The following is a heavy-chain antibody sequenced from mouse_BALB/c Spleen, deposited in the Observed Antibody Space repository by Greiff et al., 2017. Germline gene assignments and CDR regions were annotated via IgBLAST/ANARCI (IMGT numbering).Heavy chain of an antibody. CDR1: GYTFTSYT. J-gene: IGHJ4*01. CDR3: ARDGYYPLYYAMDY. Sequence: VQLQQSGAELARPGASVKMSCKASGYTFTSYTMHWVKQRPGQGLEWIGYINPSSGYTNYNQKFKDKATLTADKSSSTAYMQLSSLTSEDSAVYYCARDGYYPLYYAMDYWGQGTSVTVSS. CDR2: INPSSGYT. V-gene: IGHV1-4*01. D-gene: IGHD2-3*01.